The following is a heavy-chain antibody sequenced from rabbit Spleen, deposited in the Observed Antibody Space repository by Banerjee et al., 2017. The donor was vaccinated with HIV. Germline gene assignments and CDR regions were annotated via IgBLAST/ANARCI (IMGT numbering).Heavy chain of an antibody. Sequence: QSLEESGGGLVQPEGSLTLTCTASGFSFSSGYYMCWVRQAPGKGLEWIGCIFCGSGSTYYASWAKGRFTISKTSSTTVTLQMTSLTAADTATYFCARDTGSSFSSYGMDLWGPGTLVTVS. CDR1: GFSFSSGYY. D-gene: IGHD8-1*01. J-gene: IGHJ6*01. CDR2: IFCGSGST. CDR3: ARDTGSSFSSYGMDL. V-gene: IGHV1S40*01.